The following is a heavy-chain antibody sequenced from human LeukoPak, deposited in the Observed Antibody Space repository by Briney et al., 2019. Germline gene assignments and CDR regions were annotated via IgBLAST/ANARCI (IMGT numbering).Heavy chain of an antibody. Sequence: ASVKVSCKASGGTFSSYAISWVRQAPGQGLEWMGWINPNSGGTNYAQKFQGRVTMTRDTSISTAYMELSRLRSDDTAVYYCARVRFLEWLKSDYYYMDVWGNGTTVTVSS. V-gene: IGHV1-2*02. CDR1: GGTFSSYA. D-gene: IGHD3-3*01. J-gene: IGHJ6*03. CDR3: ARVRFLEWLKSDYYYMDV. CDR2: INPNSGGT.